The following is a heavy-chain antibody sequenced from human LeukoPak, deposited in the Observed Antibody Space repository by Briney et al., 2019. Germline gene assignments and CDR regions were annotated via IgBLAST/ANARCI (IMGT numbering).Heavy chain of an antibody. D-gene: IGHD6-6*01. V-gene: IGHV5-10-1*01. CDR3: ARAYSRSRFDY. CDR1: GYNFTNYW. J-gene: IGHJ4*02. CDR2: IDPNDSYN. Sequence: GESLKIFCKGSGYNFTNYWISLVRQMPGKGLEWMGTIDPNDSYNNYSPSFQGHVTISADKSISTAYLQWSSLKASDTAMYYCARAYSRSRFDYWGQGTLVTVSS.